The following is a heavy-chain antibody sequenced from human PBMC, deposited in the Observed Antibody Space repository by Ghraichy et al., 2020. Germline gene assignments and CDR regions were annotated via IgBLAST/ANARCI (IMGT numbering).Heavy chain of an antibody. D-gene: IGHD6-13*01. CDR2: IKPDGSQK. Sequence: GESLNISCAASGFSFSNSWMSWVRQAPGRGLEWVANIKPDGSQKYYVDSVKGRITISRDNAKNSLFLQMNSLRAEDTAVYYWARDRSSSWYPYLEYWGQGTPVTVST. J-gene: IGHJ4*02. V-gene: IGHV3-7*04. CDR1: GFSFSNSW. CDR3: ARDRSSSWYPYLEY.